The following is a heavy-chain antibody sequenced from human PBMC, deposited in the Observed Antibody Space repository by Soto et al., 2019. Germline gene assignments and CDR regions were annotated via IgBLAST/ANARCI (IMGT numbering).Heavy chain of an antibody. Sequence: QVQLQESGPGLVKPTGTLSLTCAVSGGSISSSNWWSWVRQPPGKGLEWIGEIYHSGSTNYNPSRKSRVTISVDKSKNQFSLKLSTVSAADTAVYYCARDFDRGARGFDYWGQGTLVTVSS. CDR1: GGSISSSNW. V-gene: IGHV4-4*02. CDR2: IYHSGST. CDR3: ARDFDRGARGFDY. D-gene: IGHD3-10*01. J-gene: IGHJ4*02.